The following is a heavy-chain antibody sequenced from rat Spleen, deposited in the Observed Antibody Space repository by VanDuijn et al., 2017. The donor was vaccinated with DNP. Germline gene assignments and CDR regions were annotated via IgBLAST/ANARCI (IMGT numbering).Heavy chain of an antibody. CDR3: ARPWELGFAY. J-gene: IGHJ3*01. D-gene: IGHD5-1*01. Sequence: EVQLVESGGGLVQPGRSLKLSCAASGFIFSDHDMAWVRQAPKKGLEWVATITYDGSRTYYRDSVKGRFTISRDSAKSTLYLQMNSLRSEDMATYYCARPWELGFAYWGQGTLVTVSS. V-gene: IGHV5-7*01. CDR1: GFIFSDHD. CDR2: ITYDGSRT.